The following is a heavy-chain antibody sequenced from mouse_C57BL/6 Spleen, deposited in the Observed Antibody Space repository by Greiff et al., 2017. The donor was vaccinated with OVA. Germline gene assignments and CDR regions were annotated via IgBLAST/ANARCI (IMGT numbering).Heavy chain of an antibody. CDR2: INPNNGGT. D-gene: IGHD2-1*01. J-gene: IGHJ2*01. V-gene: IGHV1-22*01. CDR1: GYTFTDYN. CDR3: ARWGNLYGNYDY. Sequence: EVQLQQSGPELVKPGASVKMSCKASGYTFTDYNMHWVKQSHGKSLEWIGYINPNNGGTSYNQKFKGKATLTVNKSSSTAYMELRSLTSEDSAVYYCARWGNLYGNYDYWGQGTTLTVSS.